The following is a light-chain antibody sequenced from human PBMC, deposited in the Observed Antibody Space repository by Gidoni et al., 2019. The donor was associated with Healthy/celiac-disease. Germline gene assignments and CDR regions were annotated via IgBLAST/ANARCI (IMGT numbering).Light chain of an antibody. J-gene: IGKJ3*01. CDR2: GAS. CDR1: QSVSSSY. Sequence: EIVLTQYPGTLSLSPGERATLSCRHSQSVSSSYLAWYQQKPGQAPRLLIYGASSRATGIPDRFSGSGSGTDFTLTISRLEPEDFAVYYCQQYGSSPGFGPGTKVDIK. CDR3: QQYGSSPG. V-gene: IGKV3-20*01.